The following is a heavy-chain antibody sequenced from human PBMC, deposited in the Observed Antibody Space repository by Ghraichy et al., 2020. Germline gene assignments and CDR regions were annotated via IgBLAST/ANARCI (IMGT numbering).Heavy chain of an antibody. CDR2: IIPIFGTA. CDR3: AGGYDADWYFDL. J-gene: IGHJ2*01. V-gene: IGHV1-69*05. D-gene: IGHD5-12*01. Sequence: SVKVSCKASGGTFSSYAISWVRQAPGQGLEWMGGIIPIFGTANYAQKFQGRVTITTDESTSTAYMELSSLRSEDTAVYYCAGGYDADWYFDLWGRGTLVTVSS. CDR1: GGTFSSYA.